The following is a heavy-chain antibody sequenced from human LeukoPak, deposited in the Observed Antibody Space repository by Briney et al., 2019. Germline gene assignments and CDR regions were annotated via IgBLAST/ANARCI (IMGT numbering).Heavy chain of an antibody. CDR1: GGSISSGGYY. Sequence: SETLFLTCTVSGGSISSGGYYWSWIRQHPGKGLEWIGYIYYSGSTYYNPSLKSRVTISVDTSKNQFSLKLSSVTAADTAVYYCARNFGGYSYGSDAFDIWGQGTMVTVSS. D-gene: IGHD5-18*01. V-gene: IGHV4-31*03. CDR2: IYYSGST. CDR3: ARNFGGYSYGSDAFDI. J-gene: IGHJ3*02.